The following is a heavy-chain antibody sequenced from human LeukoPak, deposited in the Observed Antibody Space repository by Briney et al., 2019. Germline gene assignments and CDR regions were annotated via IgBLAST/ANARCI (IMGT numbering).Heavy chain of an antibody. V-gene: IGHV3-23*01. CDR2: ISSSGGST. CDR1: GFTFSNFA. CDR3: AKNRGKGAVSGTGEIDY. J-gene: IGHJ4*02. D-gene: IGHD6-19*01. Sequence: GGSLKLSCAASGFTFSNFAMSWVRQAPGKGLEWVSSISSSGGSTYYADSVKGRFTISRDNSKNTLYVQMNSLRDEDTAMYYCAKNRGKGAVSGTGEIDYWGQGTLVTVSS.